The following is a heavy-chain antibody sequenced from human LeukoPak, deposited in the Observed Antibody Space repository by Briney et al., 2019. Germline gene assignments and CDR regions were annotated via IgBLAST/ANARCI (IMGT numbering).Heavy chain of an antibody. Sequence: GGSLRLSCTGSGFTFSNYALAWVRQAPGKGLEWVSGMSANGDSTYYADSVKGRFTISRDNSKNTLYLQMNSLRAEDTAVYYCAREYCSSTSCQDYYYYYGMDVWGQGTTVTVSS. J-gene: IGHJ6*02. V-gene: IGHV3-23*01. CDR1: GFTFSNYA. D-gene: IGHD2-2*01. CDR3: AREYCSSTSCQDYYYYYGMDV. CDR2: MSANGDST.